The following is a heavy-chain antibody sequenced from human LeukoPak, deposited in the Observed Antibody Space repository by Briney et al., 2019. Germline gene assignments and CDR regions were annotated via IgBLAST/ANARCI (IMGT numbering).Heavy chain of an antibody. CDR1: GGSISSGSYY. CDR2: IYTSGST. J-gene: IGHJ4*02. Sequence: SETLSLTCTVSGGSISSGSYYWSWIRQPAGKGLEWIGRIYTSGSTNYNPSLKSRVILSVDTSKNQFSLRLYSVTAADTAVYYCAREWAGGTTIDWGQGTLVTVSA. CDR3: AREWAGGTTID. D-gene: IGHD1-7*01. V-gene: IGHV4-61*02.